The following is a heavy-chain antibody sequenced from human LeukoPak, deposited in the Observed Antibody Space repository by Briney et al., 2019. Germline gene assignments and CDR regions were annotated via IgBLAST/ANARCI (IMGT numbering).Heavy chain of an antibody. CDR3: TTGGIYGRGWFGYFDY. CDR2: INTGGTT. V-gene: IGHV3-66*01. D-gene: IGHD6-19*01. Sequence: GGSLRLSCAASGFSVSSNYISWVRQAPGKGLEWVSVINTGGTTYYADSVKGRFTISRDDSKNTLYLQMNSLKSEDTAVYYCTTGGIYGRGWFGYFDYWGQGTLVTVSS. J-gene: IGHJ4*02. CDR1: GFSVSSNY.